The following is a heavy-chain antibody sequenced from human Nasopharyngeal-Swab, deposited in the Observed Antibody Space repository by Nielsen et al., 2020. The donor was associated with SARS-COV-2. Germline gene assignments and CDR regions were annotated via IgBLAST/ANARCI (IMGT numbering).Heavy chain of an antibody. CDR3: ARLRDGYSNTGFDY. V-gene: IGHV5-51*01. CDR1: GYSFNNYW. J-gene: IGHJ4*02. D-gene: IGHD5-24*01. Sequence: EESLKISCTGSGYSFNNYWIAWVRQMPGKALEWLGTIYPTDSDTRYSPSFRGQVTISVDKSITTAYLQWSSLKASDTAMYYCARLRDGYSNTGFDYSGPGTVVIVSS. CDR2: IYPTDSDT.